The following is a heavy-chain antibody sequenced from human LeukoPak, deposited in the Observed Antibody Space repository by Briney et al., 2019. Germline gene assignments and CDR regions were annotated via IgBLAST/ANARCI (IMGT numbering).Heavy chain of an antibody. CDR3: AKRSAESSGYFDY. Sequence: PGGSLRLSCTVSGFTVSSNSMSWVRQAPGRGLEWVSAITGSGAFTDYADSVKGRFTISRDNPKNTLYLQMNSLRAEDTAVYYCAKRSAESSGYFDYWGQGTLVTVSS. V-gene: IGHV3-23*01. D-gene: IGHD6-19*01. CDR2: ITGSGAFT. J-gene: IGHJ4*02. CDR1: GFTVSSNS.